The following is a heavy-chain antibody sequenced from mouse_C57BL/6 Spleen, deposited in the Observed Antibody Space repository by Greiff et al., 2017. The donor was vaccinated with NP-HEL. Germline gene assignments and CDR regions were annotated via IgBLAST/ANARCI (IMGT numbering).Heavy chain of an antibody. Sequence: VQGVESGPELVKPGASVKISCKASGYAFSSSWMNWVKQRPGKGLEWIGRIYPGDGDTNYNGKFKGKATLTADKSSSTAYMQLSSLTSEDSAVYFCARSKLANFDYWGQGTTLTVSS. CDR1: GYAFSSSW. J-gene: IGHJ2*01. V-gene: IGHV1-82*01. CDR3: ARSKLANFDY. CDR2: IYPGDGDT. D-gene: IGHD4-1*01.